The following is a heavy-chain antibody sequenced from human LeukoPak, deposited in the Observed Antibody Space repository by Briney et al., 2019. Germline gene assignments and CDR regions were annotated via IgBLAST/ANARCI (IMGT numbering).Heavy chain of an antibody. D-gene: IGHD2-21*01. Sequence: GGSLRLSCAASGFTFSSYSMNWVRQAPGKGLEWVASINEDGSEIHYVDSVKGRFTISRDNAKDSLYLQMNSLTAEDTAMYYCVRAYHPGGWFDPWGQGTLVTVSS. J-gene: IGHJ5*02. CDR1: GFTFSSYS. CDR3: VRAYHPGGWFDP. V-gene: IGHV3-7*04. CDR2: INEDGSEI.